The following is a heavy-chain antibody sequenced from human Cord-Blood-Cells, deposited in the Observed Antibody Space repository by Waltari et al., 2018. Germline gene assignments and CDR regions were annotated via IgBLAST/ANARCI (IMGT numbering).Heavy chain of an antibody. D-gene: IGHD4-17*01. CDR1: GFTFSSYE. CDR2: ISSSGSTI. V-gene: IGHV3-48*03. Sequence: EVQLVESGGGLVQPGGSMRLSCAASGFTFSSYEMNWVRKAPGKGLEWVSYISSSGSTIYYADSVKGRFTISRDNAKNSLYLQMNSPRAEDTAVYYCARASDYGDYYFDYWGQGTLVTVSS. J-gene: IGHJ4*02. CDR3: ARASDYGDYYFDY.